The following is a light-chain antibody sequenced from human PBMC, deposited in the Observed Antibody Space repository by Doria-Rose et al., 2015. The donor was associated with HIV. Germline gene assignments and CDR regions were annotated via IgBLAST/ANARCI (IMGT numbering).Light chain of an antibody. J-gene: IGKJ3*01. CDR1: QSLLYTSKNY. CDR3: QQYYDTPS. V-gene: IGKV4-1*01. CDR2: WAS. Sequence: VLTQSPESLGMSLGERATLNCKSNQSLLYTSKNYLAWYQQKPVQPPKLLIYWASTRQSGVPARFSGSGSGADFTLTISSLEPEDVAVYYCQQYYDTPSFGPGTTVDIK.